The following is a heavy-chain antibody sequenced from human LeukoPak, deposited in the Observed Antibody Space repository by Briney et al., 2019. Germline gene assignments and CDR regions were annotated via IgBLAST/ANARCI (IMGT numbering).Heavy chain of an antibody. CDR1: GYTFTGYY. D-gene: IGHD3-9*01. V-gene: IGHV1-2*02. CDR3: ARDLSLIRYFDWLLLYY. CDR2: INPNSGCT. Sequence: ASVKVSCKASGYTFTGYYMHWVRQAPGQALEWMRWINPNSGCTNYAQKFQGRVTMTRDTSISTAYMALSRLRPDDTAVYYCARDLSLIRYFDWLLLYYWGQGTLVTVSS. J-gene: IGHJ4*02.